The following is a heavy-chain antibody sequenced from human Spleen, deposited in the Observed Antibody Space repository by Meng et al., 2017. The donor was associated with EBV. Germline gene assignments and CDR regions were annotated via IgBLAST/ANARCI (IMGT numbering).Heavy chain of an antibody. V-gene: IGHV3-74*01. CDR3: AKDCFGAKDS. J-gene: IGHJ4*02. CDR1: VSTLIIDC. CDR2: INSDGNVI. Sequence: VQVCVAVGGLFRPWGSRRLSWADSVSTLIIDCVLWLRPSPGKGLVLVSRINSDGNVITYADSVKGRFTISRDNAKNTVYLQMNNVRVDDTAVYYCAKDCFGAKDSWGQGTLVTVSS. D-gene: IGHD1-26*01.